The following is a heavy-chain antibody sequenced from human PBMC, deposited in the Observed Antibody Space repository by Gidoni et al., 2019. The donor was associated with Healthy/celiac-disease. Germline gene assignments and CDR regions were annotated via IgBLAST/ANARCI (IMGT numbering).Heavy chain of an antibody. J-gene: IGHJ5*02. CDR3: ARDRGPSYCTNGVCSPIRSGWFDP. V-gene: IGHV3-33*01. CDR1: GFTFSSYG. Sequence: QVQLVESGGGVVQPGRSLRLSCAASGFTFSSYGMHWVRQAPGKGLEWVAVIWYDGSNKYYADSVKGRFTISRDNSKNTLYLQMNSLRAEDTAVYYCARDRGPSYCTNGVCSPIRSGWFDPWGQGTLVTVSS. CDR2: IWYDGSNK. D-gene: IGHD2-8*01.